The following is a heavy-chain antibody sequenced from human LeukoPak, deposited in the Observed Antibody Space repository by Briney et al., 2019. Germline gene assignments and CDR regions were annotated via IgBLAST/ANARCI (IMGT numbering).Heavy chain of an antibody. V-gene: IGHV3-7*03. J-gene: IGHJ4*02. CDR2: IKQDGSET. D-gene: IGHD3-10*01. CDR1: GGSFSGYY. Sequence: ETLSLTCVVYGGSFSGYYWSWVRQAPGKGLEWVANIKQDGSETKYVDSVKGRFTISRDNAQNSVSLQLNSLRAEDTAVYFCARTRDSDSDSSYRVFDLWGQGTLVTVSS. CDR3: ARTRDSDSDSSYRVFDL.